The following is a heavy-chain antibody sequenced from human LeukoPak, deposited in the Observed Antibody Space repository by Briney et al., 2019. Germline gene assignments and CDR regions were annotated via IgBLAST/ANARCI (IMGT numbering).Heavy chain of an antibody. CDR1: GYTFTGYY. Sequence: GASVKVSCKASGYTFTGYYMHWVRQAPGQGLEWMGWINPNSGGTNYAQKFQGRVTMTRDTSISTAYMELRSLRSDDTAVYYCAREPSLQPFDYWGQGTLVTVSS. V-gene: IGHV1-2*02. CDR3: AREPSLQPFDY. CDR2: INPNSGGT. J-gene: IGHJ4*02.